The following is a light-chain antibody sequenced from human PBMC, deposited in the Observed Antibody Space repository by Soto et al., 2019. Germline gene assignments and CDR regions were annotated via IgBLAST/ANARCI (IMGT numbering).Light chain of an antibody. CDR3: QQYNNWPAWT. J-gene: IGKJ1*01. CDR1: QSVSSN. CDR2: DAS. V-gene: IGKV3-15*01. Sequence: EIVLTQSPATLSVSPGERATLSCRASQSVSSNLAWYQQKPGQAPRLLIYDASTRATGIPVRFSGSGSGTEITLTISSLQSEDFAVYYCQQYNNWPAWTFGQGTKVEIK.